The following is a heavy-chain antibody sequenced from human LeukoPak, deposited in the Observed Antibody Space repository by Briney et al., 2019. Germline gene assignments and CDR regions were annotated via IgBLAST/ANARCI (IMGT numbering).Heavy chain of an antibody. CDR1: GLNFNDND. CDR2: IWDDGSNK. Sequence: GGSLRLSCAASGLNFNDNDMDWVRQAPGKGLEWVAVIWDDGSNKYYAESVKGRFTISRDISKNMLYLHMNSLRVEDTAVYYCAKERGGQDWDFDLWGRGTLVTVSS. D-gene: IGHD3-10*01. V-gene: IGHV3-33*06. CDR3: AKERGGQDWDFDL. J-gene: IGHJ2*01.